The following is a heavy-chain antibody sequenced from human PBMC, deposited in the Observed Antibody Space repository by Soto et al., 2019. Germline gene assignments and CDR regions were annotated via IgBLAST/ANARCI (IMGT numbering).Heavy chain of an antibody. CDR1: GYTFTSYA. CDR2: INTAKDTT. CDR3: ARGSSWSYFDY. V-gene: IGHV1-3*04. J-gene: IGHJ4*02. D-gene: IGHD6-13*01. Sequence: QVQLVQSGAEVKKPGASVKVSCKASGYTFTSYAIHWVRQAPGQRLEWMGWINTAKDTTKYSQKFQGRVTITRDTSTTIIYMELSSLRSEDTAVYYCARGSSWSYFDYWGQGILVTVSS.